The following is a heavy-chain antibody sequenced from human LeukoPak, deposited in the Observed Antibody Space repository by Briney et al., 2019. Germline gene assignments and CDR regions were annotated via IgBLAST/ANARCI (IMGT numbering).Heavy chain of an antibody. J-gene: IGHJ4*02. CDR1: GGTFSSYA. CDR3: ASRGSQIAAEPLDY. D-gene: IGHD6-13*01. Sequence: ASVKVSCKASGGTFSSYAISWVRQPPGQGLEWMGGIIPIFGTANYAQKFQGRVTITADESTSTAYMELSSLRSEDTAVYYCASRGSQIAAEPLDYWGQGTLVTVSS. CDR2: IIPIFGTA. V-gene: IGHV1-69*13.